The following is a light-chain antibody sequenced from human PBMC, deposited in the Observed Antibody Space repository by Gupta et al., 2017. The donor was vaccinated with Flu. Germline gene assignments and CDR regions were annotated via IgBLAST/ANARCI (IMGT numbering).Light chain of an antibody. CDR3: QQYYNTPRT. CDR2: CAS. V-gene: IGKV4-1*01. J-gene: IGKJ2*01. Sequence: EIVMTQSRDPLAVPLGERAAINCKSSQSGLYSSNNKNYLAWYQQKPGQPPKLLIYCASTRESGVPDRFSGSGSGRDFTLTISSLQAEDVAVYYCQQYYNTPRTFGQGTKLEIK. CDR1: QSGLYSSNNKNY.